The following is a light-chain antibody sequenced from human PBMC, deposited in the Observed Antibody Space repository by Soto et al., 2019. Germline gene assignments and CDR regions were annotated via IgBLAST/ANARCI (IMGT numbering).Light chain of an antibody. J-gene: IGLJ1*01. V-gene: IGLV2-14*01. CDR1: SSDIGGYDY. CDR2: EVR. CDR3: CSYTRTSNHYF. Sequence: QSPLTKPASVSGSPGQSITISCTGTSSDIGGYDYVSWYQQRPGKAPKLMIYEVRYRPSGVSNRFSGSKSGNTASLTISGLQAEHEADYYCCSYTRTSNHYFFGSGTKVTVL.